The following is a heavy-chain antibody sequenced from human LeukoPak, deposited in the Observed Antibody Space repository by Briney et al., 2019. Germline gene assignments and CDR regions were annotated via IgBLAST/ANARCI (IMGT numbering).Heavy chain of an antibody. CDR2: IYYSGST. D-gene: IGHD6-13*01. V-gene: IGHV4-59*01. Sequence: KSSETLSLTCTVSGGSISSYYWSWIRQPPGKGLEWIGYIYYSGSTNYNPSLKSRVTISVDTSKNQFSLKLSSVTAADTAVYYCARGRTAAATGWFDPWGQGTLVTVSS. J-gene: IGHJ5*02. CDR1: GGSISSYY. CDR3: ARGRTAAATGWFDP.